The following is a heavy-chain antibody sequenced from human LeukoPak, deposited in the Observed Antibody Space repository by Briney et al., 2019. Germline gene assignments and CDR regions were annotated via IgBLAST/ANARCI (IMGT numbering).Heavy chain of an antibody. CDR3: ARVGDDDAFDI. Sequence: GGSLRLSCAASGFTFNCYSIHWVRQAPGKEPEYVSAISPSGGHTYYANSVKGRFTISRDNSKNTLYLQMGSLRAEDRAVYYCARVGDDDAFDIWGQGTMVTVSS. D-gene: IGHD2-21*01. CDR2: ISPSGGHT. J-gene: IGHJ3*02. V-gene: IGHV3-64*01. CDR1: GFTFNCYS.